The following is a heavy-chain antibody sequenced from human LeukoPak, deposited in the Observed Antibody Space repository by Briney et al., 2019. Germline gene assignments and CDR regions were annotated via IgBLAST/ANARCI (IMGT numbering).Heavy chain of an antibody. CDR3: ARAPGGYNWFDP. CDR2: ISYDGSNK. V-gene: IGHV3-30-3*01. CDR1: GFTFSSYA. Sequence: PGGSLRLSCAASGFTFSSYAMHWVRQAPGKGLEWVAVISYDGSNKYYADSVKGRFTISRDNSKNTLYLQMNSLRAEDTAVYYCARAPGGYNWFDPWGQGTLVTVSS. J-gene: IGHJ5*02. D-gene: IGHD3-10*01.